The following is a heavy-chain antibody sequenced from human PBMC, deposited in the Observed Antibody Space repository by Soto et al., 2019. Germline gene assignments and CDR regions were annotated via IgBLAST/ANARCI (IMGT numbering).Heavy chain of an antibody. D-gene: IGHD1-1*01. CDR2: ISSSSSTI. CDR1: GFTFSSYS. J-gene: IGHJ4*02. CDR3: ARDKGDKPIWNPLDY. V-gene: IGHV3-48*02. Sequence: GGSLRLSCAASGFTFSSYSMNWVRQAPGKGLEWVSYISSSSSTIYYADSVKGRFTISRDNAKNSLYLQMNSLRDEDTAVYYCARDKGDKPIWNPLDYWGQGTLVTVSS.